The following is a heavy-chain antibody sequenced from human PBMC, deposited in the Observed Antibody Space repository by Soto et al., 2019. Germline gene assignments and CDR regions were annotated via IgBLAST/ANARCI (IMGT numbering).Heavy chain of an antibody. CDR1: GFTFSNYW. D-gene: IGHD2-21*02. Sequence: GGSLILSCAASGFTFSNYWMHWVRQAPGKGLEWVANINHDGDTKYYVESVKDRFTISRDNDKKSLYLQMNNLRAEDTALYYCARAIGATDGFWGQGTLVTVSS. V-gene: IGHV3-7*01. CDR3: ARAIGATDGF. J-gene: IGHJ4*02. CDR2: INHDGDTK.